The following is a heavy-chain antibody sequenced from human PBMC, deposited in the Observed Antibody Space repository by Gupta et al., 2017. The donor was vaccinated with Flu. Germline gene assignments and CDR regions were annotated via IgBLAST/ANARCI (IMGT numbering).Heavy chain of an antibody. J-gene: IGHJ6*03. CDR1: GFLFDYNS. Sequence: VQLVASGGGLVKVGGSLRLSCTASGFLFDYNSFNWVRQAPGKGLECVASISSNDIYRHYADSVKGRVTISRDNARNSTYLEMNSLRVEDTAVYYCAKEAYGYYYIDVWGKGTTVTVSS. CDR3: AKEAYGYYYIDV. D-gene: IGHD3-10*01. V-gene: IGHV3-21*02. CDR2: ISSNDIYR.